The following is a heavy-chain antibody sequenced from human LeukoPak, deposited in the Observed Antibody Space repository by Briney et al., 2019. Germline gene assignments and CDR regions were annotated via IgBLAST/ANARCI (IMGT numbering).Heavy chain of an antibody. CDR1: GYTFTGYS. CDR2: ISPTGGST. D-gene: IGHD5-18*01. Sequence: ASVKVSCKASGYTFTGYSIYWVRQAPGQGLEWMGIISPTGGSTSYAQKFQGRVTMTRDTSTRTVYMELSSLRSEDTAVYYCAREYTYGDTDYWGQGTLVTVSS. V-gene: IGHV1-46*01. CDR3: AREYTYGDTDY. J-gene: IGHJ4*02.